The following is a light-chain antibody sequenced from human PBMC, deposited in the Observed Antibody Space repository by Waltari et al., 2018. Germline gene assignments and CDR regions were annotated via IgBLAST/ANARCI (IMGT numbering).Light chain of an antibody. CDR1: STDIGFYNY. CDR2: DVT. V-gene: IGLV2-11*01. Sequence: QSALTQPRSVSGSPGQSVTISCTGTSTDIGFYNYVSWYQQHPGKAPKVLIYDVTKRPSGVPDRFSGSKSGNTASLTISGLQAEDEADYYCCSYGGSYTWVFGGGTWLTVL. J-gene: IGLJ3*02. CDR3: CSYGGSYTWV.